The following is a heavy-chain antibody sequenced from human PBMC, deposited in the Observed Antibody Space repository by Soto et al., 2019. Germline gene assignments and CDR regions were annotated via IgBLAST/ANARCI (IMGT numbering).Heavy chain of an antibody. CDR1: GFTFSSYS. V-gene: IGHV3-21*01. CDR3: ARAIVVVPAAISWFDP. CDR2: ISSSSSYI. Sequence: EVQLVESGGGLVKPGGSLRLSCAASGFTFSSYSMNWVRQAPGKGLEWVSSISSSSSYIYYADSVKGRFTISRDNAKNSLYLQMNSLRAEDTAEYYCARAIVVVPAAISWFDPWGQGTLVTVSS. D-gene: IGHD2-2*02. J-gene: IGHJ5*02.